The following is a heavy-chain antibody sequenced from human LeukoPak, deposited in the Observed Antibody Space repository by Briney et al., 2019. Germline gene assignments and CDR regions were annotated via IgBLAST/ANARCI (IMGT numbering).Heavy chain of an antibody. V-gene: IGHV4-34*01. CDR3: ARVEWLRFMRMGGYYYDMDV. D-gene: IGHD5-12*01. J-gene: IGHJ6*04. Sequence: KPSETLSLTCAVYGGSFSGYYWSWIRQSPGKGLEWIGEINHSGSTNYNPSLKSRVTISVDTSKNQFSLKLNSVTAADTAVYYCARVEWLRFMRMGGYYYDMDVWGKGTTVTVSS. CDR2: INHSGST. CDR1: GGSFSGYY.